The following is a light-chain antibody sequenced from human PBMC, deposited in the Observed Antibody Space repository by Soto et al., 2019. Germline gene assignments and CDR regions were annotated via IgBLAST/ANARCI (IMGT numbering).Light chain of an antibody. Sequence: ELVMTQSPATLSVSPGERATLSCRASQSVSSNLAWYQQKPGQAPRLLIYVASTRATGIPARFSGSGSGTEFTLTISIRQSEDFAVYYCQQYNNWSRITFGQGTRLEIK. J-gene: IGKJ5*01. CDR1: QSVSSN. CDR3: QQYNNWSRIT. CDR2: VAS. V-gene: IGKV3-15*01.